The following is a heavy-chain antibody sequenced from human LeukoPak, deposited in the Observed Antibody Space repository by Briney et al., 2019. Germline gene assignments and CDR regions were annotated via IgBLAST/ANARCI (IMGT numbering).Heavy chain of an antibody. Sequence: ASETLSLTCTVSGGSISSSSYYWGWIRQPPGKGLEWIGEINHSGSTNYNPSLKSRVTISVDTSKNQFSLKLSSVTAADTAVYYCARGLKGGVYSSPGNWFDPWGQGTLVTVSS. CDR2: INHSGST. CDR1: GGSISSSSYY. V-gene: IGHV4-39*07. D-gene: IGHD6-13*01. CDR3: ARGLKGGVYSSPGNWFDP. J-gene: IGHJ5*02.